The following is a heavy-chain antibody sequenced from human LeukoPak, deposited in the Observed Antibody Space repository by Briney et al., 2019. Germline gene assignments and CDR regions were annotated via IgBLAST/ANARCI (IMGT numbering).Heavy chain of an antibody. CDR2: INHSGST. CDR1: AGSISGNY. CDR3: ARGLGRGSWYTDY. J-gene: IGHJ4*02. Sequence: PSETLSLTCAVYAGSISGNYWSRLRQPPGQGLEWIGEINHSGSTNYNPSLKSRVTISVDTSKNQFSLKLSSVTAADTAVYYCARGLGRGSWYTDYWGQGTLVTVSS. V-gene: IGHV4-34*01. D-gene: IGHD6-13*01.